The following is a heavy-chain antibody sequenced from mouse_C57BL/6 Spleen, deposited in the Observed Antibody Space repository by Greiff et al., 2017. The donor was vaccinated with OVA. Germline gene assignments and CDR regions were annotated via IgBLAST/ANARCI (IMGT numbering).Heavy chain of an antibody. D-gene: IGHD2-3*01. CDR1: GFSLTSYG. CDR2: IWRGGST. J-gene: IGHJ3*01. Sequence: QVQLKQSGPGLVQPSQSLSITCTVSGFSLTSYGVHWVRQSPGKGLEWLGVIWRGGSTDYNAAFMSRLSITKDNSKSQVFFKMNSLQAYDTAIYCCARGYDGYYGWFAYWGQGTLVTVSA. V-gene: IGHV2-5*01. CDR3: ARGYDGYYGWFAY.